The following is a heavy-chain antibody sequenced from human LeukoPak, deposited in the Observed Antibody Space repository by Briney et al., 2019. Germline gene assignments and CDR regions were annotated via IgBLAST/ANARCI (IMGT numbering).Heavy chain of an antibody. CDR3: AKGGSPSCYSSSGY. J-gene: IGHJ4*02. CDR1: GFTFSTYA. V-gene: IGHV3-23*01. CDR2: ICGSDGSR. D-gene: IGHD2-2*01. Sequence: GGSLRLSCAASGFTFSTYAMSWVRQAPGKGLEWVSAICGSDGSRYYADSVKGRFTISRNNSKNTLYLQMNSLRGEDTAVYYCAKGGSPSCYSSSGYWGQGTLVTVSS.